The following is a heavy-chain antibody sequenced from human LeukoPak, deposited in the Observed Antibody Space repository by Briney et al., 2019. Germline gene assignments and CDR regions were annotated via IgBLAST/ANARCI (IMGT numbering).Heavy chain of an antibody. CDR2: IKQDGSEK. V-gene: IGHV3-7*01. CDR3: ARVEYGYNTKYYYMDV. CDR1: GFTFSSYW. Sequence: GGSLRLSCAASGFTFSSYWMSWVRQAPGKGLEWVANIKQDGSEKYYVDSVKGRFTISRDNAKNSLYLQMNSLRAEDTAVYYCARVEYGYNTKYYYMDVWGKGTTVTVSS. J-gene: IGHJ6*03. D-gene: IGHD5-24*01.